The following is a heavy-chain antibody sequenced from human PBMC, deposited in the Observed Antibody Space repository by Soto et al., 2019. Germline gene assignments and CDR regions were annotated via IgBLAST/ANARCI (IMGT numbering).Heavy chain of an antibody. CDR3: ARAISFWYYYGTDV. J-gene: IGHJ6*02. D-gene: IGHD3-3*01. CDR1: GFTFSSCA. CDR2: ISGTAGST. V-gene: IGHV3-23*01. Sequence: GGSLRLSCEASGFTFSSCAMTWVRQAPGKGLEWVSSISGTAGSTYYADSVKGRFTISRDNSNNTLYLQMNSLRAEDTALYYCARAISFWYYYGTDVWGQGTTGTV.